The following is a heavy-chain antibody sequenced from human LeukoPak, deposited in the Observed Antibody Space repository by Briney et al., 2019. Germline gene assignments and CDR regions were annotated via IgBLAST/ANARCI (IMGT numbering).Heavy chain of an antibody. CDR3: VKVWVPAAPFEAFNI. CDR1: GFTFKNYW. D-gene: IGHD2-2*01. J-gene: IGHJ3*02. V-gene: IGHV3-74*01. Sequence: HPGGSLRLSCAASGFTFKNYWMHWVRQPPGKGPVWVSRINPNGINTTYAGSVKGRFTISRDNSKKTLHLQMNSLRAEDTAIYYCVKVWVPAAPFEAFNIWGQGTMVTVSS. CDR2: INPNGINT.